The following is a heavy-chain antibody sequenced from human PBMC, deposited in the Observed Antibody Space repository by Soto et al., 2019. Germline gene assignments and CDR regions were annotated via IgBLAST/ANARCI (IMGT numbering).Heavy chain of an antibody. J-gene: IGHJ4*02. Sequence: QLQLQESGPGLVKPSETLSLTCSVSGGSISSRTFWWAWIRQPPGKGLEWIGDMYYSGSSYSSPSLKGRVTLSVDTSKNQLSLKLNSVTAADTAVYYCARHPRDDYNYGGSGIFDYWGQGTLVTFSS. CDR1: GGSISSRTFW. D-gene: IGHD4-4*01. CDR2: MYYSGSS. CDR3: ARHPRDDYNYGGSGIFDY. V-gene: IGHV4-39*01.